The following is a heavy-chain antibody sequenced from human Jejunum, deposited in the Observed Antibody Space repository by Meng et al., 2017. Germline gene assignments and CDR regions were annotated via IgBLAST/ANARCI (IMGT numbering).Heavy chain of an antibody. D-gene: IGHD6-19*01. CDR1: GFAVSTNY. CDR3: ARDWVAVAD. CDR2: IYSGGNT. V-gene: IGHV3-53*02. J-gene: IGHJ4*02. Sequence: EVQLLGTGGGLIQPGGSLRLSCAASGFAVSTNYMSWVRQAPGKGLEWVSVIYSGGNTYYADSVKGRFTISRDGSKNTLYLQMNSLRAEDTVVYYCARDWVAVADWGQGTLVTVSS.